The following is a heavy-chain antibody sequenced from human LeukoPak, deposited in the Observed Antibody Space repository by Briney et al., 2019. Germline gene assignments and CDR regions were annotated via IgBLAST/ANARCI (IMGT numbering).Heavy chain of an antibody. Sequence: SETLSLTCAVSGGSISSSNWWNWVRQPPGKGLEWIGEINHSGSTNYNPSLKSRVTISVDTSKNQFSLKLSSVTAADTAVYYCARLGGYCSSTSCYDAFDIWGQGTMVTVSS. CDR1: GGSISSSNW. D-gene: IGHD2-2*01. CDR3: ARLGGYCSSTSCYDAFDI. J-gene: IGHJ3*02. CDR2: INHSGST. V-gene: IGHV4-4*02.